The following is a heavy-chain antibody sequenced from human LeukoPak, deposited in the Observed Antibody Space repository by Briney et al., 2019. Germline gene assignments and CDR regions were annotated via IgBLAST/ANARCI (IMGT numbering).Heavy chain of an antibody. V-gene: IGHV3-23*01. CDR3: ARREGFDL. Sequence: GGSLRLSCAASGFTFSSYAMSWVRQAPGKGLEWVSAISGSGGSTYYADSVKGRFTISRDNVKNSLYLQLNSLRAEDTAVYYCARREGFDLWGRGTLVTVSS. J-gene: IGHJ2*01. CDR1: GFTFSSYA. CDR2: ISGSGGST.